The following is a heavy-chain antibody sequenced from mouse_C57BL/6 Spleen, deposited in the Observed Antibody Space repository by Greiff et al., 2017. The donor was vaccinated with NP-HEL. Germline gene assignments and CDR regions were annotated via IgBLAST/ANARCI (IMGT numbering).Heavy chain of an antibody. CDR1: GFTFSDYG. D-gene: IGHD2-3*01. Sequence: EVKLQESGGGLVKPGGSLKLSCAASGFTFSDYGMHWVRQAPEKGLEWVAYISSGSSTIYYADTVKGRFTISRDNAKNTLFLQMTSLRSEDTAMYYCARSYDGYSWYFDVWGTGTTVTVSS. CDR3: ARSYDGYSWYFDV. V-gene: IGHV5-17*01. CDR2: ISSGSSTI. J-gene: IGHJ1*03.